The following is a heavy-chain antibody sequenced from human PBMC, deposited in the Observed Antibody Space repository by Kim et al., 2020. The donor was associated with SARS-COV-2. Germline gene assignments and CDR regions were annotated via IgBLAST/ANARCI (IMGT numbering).Heavy chain of an antibody. D-gene: IGHD3-9*01. J-gene: IGHJ3*02. CDR3: ARDLYYDILTGYWNDAFAI. CDR1: GYSFLSYG. V-gene: IGHV1-18*01. CDR2: ISTYKGDT. Sequence: ASVKVSCKASGYSFLSYGISWVRQAPGQGLEWMGWISTYKGDTNYAQKFLGRVTMTTDTSTSTAYMELRSLRSDDTAVYYCARDLYYDILTGYWNDAFAIWGQGTIVTVSS.